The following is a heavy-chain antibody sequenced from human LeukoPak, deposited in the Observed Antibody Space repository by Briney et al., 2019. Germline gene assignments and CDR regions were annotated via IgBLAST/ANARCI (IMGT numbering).Heavy chain of an antibody. CDR3: AREGIRTTSYYFDY. CDR1: GMTFDRHG. Sequence: PGGSLRLSCVVSGMTFDRHGMHWVRQPPGKGLEWLAFIKYDGSRTDYEDSVQGRFSVSRDNAKNSLYLQMNSLRAEDTAVYFCAREGIRTTSYYFDYWGQGTLVTVSS. D-gene: IGHD3-16*01. J-gene: IGHJ4*02. CDR2: IKYDGSRT. V-gene: IGHV3-30*02.